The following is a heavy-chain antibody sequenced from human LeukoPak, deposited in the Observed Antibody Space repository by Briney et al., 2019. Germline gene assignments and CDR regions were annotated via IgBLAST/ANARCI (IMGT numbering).Heavy chain of an antibody. V-gene: IGHV3-7*01. CDR1: GFTFSSYW. J-gene: IGHJ4*02. CDR3: AREIVGAIKSYFDY. Sequence: GSLRLSCTASGFTFSSYWMSWVRQAPGKGLEWVAHIRQDGGLKHYVDSVKGRFTISRDNAENSLYLQMNSLRAEDTAVYYCAREIVGAIKSYFDYWGQGTLVTASS. CDR2: IRQDGGLK. D-gene: IGHD1-26*01.